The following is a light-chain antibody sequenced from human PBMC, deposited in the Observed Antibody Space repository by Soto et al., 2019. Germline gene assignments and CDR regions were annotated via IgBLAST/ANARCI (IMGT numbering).Light chain of an antibody. CDR2: AAS. CDR1: QGISSW. J-gene: IGKJ4*01. CDR3: QQANSFPLT. V-gene: IGKV1-12*01. Sequence: DIQMTQSPSSVSASVGDRVTITCRASQGISSWLDWYQQKPGKAPNLLIYAASGLQSGVPSRFSGSGSGTDFTLTISSLQPEDFATYYCQQANSFPLTFGGGTKVDIK.